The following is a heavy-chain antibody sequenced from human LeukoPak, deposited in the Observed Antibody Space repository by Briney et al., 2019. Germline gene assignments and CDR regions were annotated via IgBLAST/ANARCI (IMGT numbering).Heavy chain of an antibody. Sequence: GGSLRLSCAASGFTFSSYEMNWVRQAPGKGLEWVSYISSSGSTIYYADSVKGRFTISRDNAKNSLYLEMNSLRAEDAGVYYCARALIGYYFDYWGQGTLVTVSS. V-gene: IGHV3-48*03. D-gene: IGHD2-8*01. CDR2: ISSSGSTI. CDR1: GFTFSSYE. CDR3: ARALIGYYFDY. J-gene: IGHJ4*02.